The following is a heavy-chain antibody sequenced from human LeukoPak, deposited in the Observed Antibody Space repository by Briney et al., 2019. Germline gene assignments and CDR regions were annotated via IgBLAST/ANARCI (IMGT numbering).Heavy chain of an antibody. CDR2: ISAYNGNT. V-gene: IGHV1-18*01. Sequence: ASVKVSCQTSGYNFKTHAVSWVRQAPGQGLEWMGWISAYNGNTNYAQKLQGRVTMTTDTSTSTAYMELRSLRSDDTAVYYCARDYYDSSGMDYWGQGTLVTVSS. CDR3: ARDYYDSSGMDY. D-gene: IGHD3-22*01. CDR1: GYNFKTHA. J-gene: IGHJ4*02.